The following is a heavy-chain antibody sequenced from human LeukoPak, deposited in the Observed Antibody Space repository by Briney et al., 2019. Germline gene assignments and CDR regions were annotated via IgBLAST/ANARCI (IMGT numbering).Heavy chain of an antibody. V-gene: IGHV4-38-2*02. Sequence: SETLSLTCTVSGYSISSGYYWGWIRQPPGKGLEWIGSIYHSGSTYYNPSLKSRVTISVDTSKNQFSLKLSSVTAADTAVYYCARIIIAVAGGSDYWGQGTLVTVSS. CDR1: GYSISSGYY. CDR2: IYHSGST. J-gene: IGHJ4*02. CDR3: ARIIIAVAGGSDY. D-gene: IGHD6-19*01.